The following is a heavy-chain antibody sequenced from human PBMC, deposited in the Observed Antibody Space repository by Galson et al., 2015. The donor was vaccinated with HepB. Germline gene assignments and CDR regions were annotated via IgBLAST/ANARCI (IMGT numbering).Heavy chain of an antibody. CDR2: ISSSSTTI. J-gene: IGHJ4*02. CDR3: TRGDLEMTY. CDR1: GFTFSSYA. D-gene: IGHD1-1*01. Sequence: SLRLSCAASGFTFSSYAMSWVRQAPGKGLEWVSAISSSSTTIYYADSVKGRFTISRDNAKNSLYLQMNSLRAEDTAVYYCTRGDLEMTYWGQGTLVTVSS. V-gene: IGHV3-48*04.